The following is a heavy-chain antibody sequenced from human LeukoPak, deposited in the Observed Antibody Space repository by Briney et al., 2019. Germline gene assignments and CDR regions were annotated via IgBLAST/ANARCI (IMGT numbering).Heavy chain of an antibody. Sequence: PGGSLRLSCAASGFTFSDYYMSWIRQAPGKGLEWVSYISSSGSTIYYADSVKGRFTISRDNAKNSLYLQMNSLRAEVTAVYYCARGKSRRLGYCSGGSCYADYWGQGTLVTVSS. D-gene: IGHD2-15*01. J-gene: IGHJ4*02. CDR1: GFTFSDYY. CDR3: ARGKSRRLGYCSGGSCYADY. V-gene: IGHV3-11*01. CDR2: ISSSGSTI.